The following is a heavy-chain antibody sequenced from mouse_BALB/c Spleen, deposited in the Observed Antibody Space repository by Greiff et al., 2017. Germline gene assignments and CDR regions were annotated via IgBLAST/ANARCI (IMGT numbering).Heavy chain of an antibody. D-gene: IGHD2-14*01. CDR1: GYTFTSYT. V-gene: IGHV1-4*01. CDR2: INPSSGYT. CDR3: ATAYYRYDGPPWFAY. Sequence: QVQLQQSGAELARPGASVKMSCKASGYTFTSYTMHWVKQRPGQGLEWIGYINPSSGYTNYKQKFKDKATLTADKSSSTAYMQLSSLTSEDSAVYYCATAYYRYDGPPWFAYWGQGTLVTVSA. J-gene: IGHJ3*01.